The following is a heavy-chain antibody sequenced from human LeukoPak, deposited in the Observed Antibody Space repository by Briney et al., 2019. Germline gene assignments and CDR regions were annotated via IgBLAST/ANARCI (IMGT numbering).Heavy chain of an antibody. D-gene: IGHD3-10*01. CDR2: ISSSGSTI. Sequence: GGSLRLSCAPSGFTFTDYSMNWVRQAPGKGLEWVSYISSSGSTIYYADSVKGRFTISRDNAKNSLYLQMNSLRAEDTAVYYCARDVTYYYGSGSHYWGQGTLVTVSS. J-gene: IGHJ4*02. CDR1: GFTFTDYS. V-gene: IGHV3-48*04. CDR3: ARDVTYYYGSGSHY.